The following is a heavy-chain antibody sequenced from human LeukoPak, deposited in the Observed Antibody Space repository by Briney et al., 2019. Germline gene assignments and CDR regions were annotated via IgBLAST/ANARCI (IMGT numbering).Heavy chain of an antibody. Sequence: GGSLRLSCAASGFTFSSYSMNWVRQAPGKGLEWVSSISSSSSYIYYADSVKGRFTISRDNAKNSLYLQMNSLRAEDTAVYYCTRVPHYYDSSGFTFDYWGQGTLVTVSS. CDR3: TRVPHYYDSSGFTFDY. CDR2: ISSSSSYI. CDR1: GFTFSSYS. J-gene: IGHJ4*02. V-gene: IGHV3-21*01. D-gene: IGHD3-22*01.